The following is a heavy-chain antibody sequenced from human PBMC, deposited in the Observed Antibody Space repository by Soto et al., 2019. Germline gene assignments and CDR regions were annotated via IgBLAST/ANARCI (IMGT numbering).Heavy chain of an antibody. V-gene: IGHV1-8*01. CDR2: MKPNSGNT. J-gene: IGHJ5*02. CDR3: ASSIKAYCGGDCYSHWFDP. D-gene: IGHD2-21*02. CDR1: GYTFTSYV. Sequence: ASVKVSFKASGYTFTSYVINWVRQAAGQGLEWMGWMKPNSGNTGYAQKFQGRVTMTRNTSTSTAYMELSSLRSEDTAVYYCASSIKAYCGGDCYSHWFDPWGQGTLVTVSS.